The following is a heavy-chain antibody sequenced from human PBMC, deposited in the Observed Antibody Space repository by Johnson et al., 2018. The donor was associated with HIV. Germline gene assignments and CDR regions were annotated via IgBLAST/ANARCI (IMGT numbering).Heavy chain of an antibody. V-gene: IGHV3-30-3*02. Sequence: QVQLVESGGGVVRPGRSLRLSCAASGFTFSDYAMHWVRQAPGKGLEWVAVISYDGSNKYYADSVKGRFTISRDNSKNTLYLQMNSLRAEDTAVYYCANDFWSGSGIWGQGTMVTVSS. CDR1: GFTFSDYA. CDR2: ISYDGSNK. D-gene: IGHD3-3*01. CDR3: ANDFWSGSGI. J-gene: IGHJ3*02.